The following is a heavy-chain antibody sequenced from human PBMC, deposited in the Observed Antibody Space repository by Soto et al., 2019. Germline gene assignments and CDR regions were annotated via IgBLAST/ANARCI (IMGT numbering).Heavy chain of an antibody. CDR2: IYHSGST. J-gene: IGHJ6*02. V-gene: IGHV4-30-2*01. CDR3: ARAGSFGYYYYGMDV. Sequence: SETLSLTCAVSGGSISSGGYSWSWIRQPPGKGLEWIGYIYHSGSTYYNPSLKSRVTISVDTSKNQFSLKLSSVTAADTAVYYCARAGSFGYYYYGMDVWGQGTTVTVSS. CDR1: GGSISSGGYS. D-gene: IGHD3-10*01.